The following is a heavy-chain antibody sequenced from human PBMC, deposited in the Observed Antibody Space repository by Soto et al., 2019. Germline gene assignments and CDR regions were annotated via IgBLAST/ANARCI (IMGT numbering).Heavy chain of an antibody. Sequence: SGFTFSNYGMHWVRQPPGKGLEWVALMSDDGDKRYYADSVRGRLIISRDNSKDTLYLQMNSLGPDDTAVYFCAKARVRIVGANSFDYWGQGTPVTVSS. D-gene: IGHD1-26*01. CDR3: AKARVRIVGANSFDY. V-gene: IGHV3-30*18. CDR2: MSDDGDKR. CDR1: GFTFSNYG. J-gene: IGHJ4*02.